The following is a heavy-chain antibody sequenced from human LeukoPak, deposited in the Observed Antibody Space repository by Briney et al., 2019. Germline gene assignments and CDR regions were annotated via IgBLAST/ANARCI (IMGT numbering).Heavy chain of an antibody. J-gene: IGHJ4*02. CDR1: GGSISSYF. CDR3: ARVGGDFHFDY. V-gene: IGHV4-59*01. Sequence: SETLSLTCTVSGGSISSYFWSWIRQPPGKGLEWIGYISYSGSTNYNPSLKSRVTVSIDTSKNHFSLNLSSVTAADTAVYYCARVGGDFHFDYWGQGTPVTVSS. D-gene: IGHD2-21*02. CDR2: ISYSGST.